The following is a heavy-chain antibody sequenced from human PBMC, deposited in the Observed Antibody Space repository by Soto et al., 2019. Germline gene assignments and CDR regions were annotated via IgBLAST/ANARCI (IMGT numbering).Heavy chain of an antibody. V-gene: IGHV4-34*01. D-gene: IGHD6-6*01. CDR2: INHSGST. CDR3: ARGPSIAARGYDY. Sequence: TQTRSLACAVYGGSFSGYYWSWIRQPPGKGLEWIGEINHSGSTNYNPSLKSRVTISVXXXKXXXXLKLXSVXAAXTAAYYCARGPSIAARGYDYWGQGTLVTVSS. CDR1: GGSFSGYY. J-gene: IGHJ4*02.